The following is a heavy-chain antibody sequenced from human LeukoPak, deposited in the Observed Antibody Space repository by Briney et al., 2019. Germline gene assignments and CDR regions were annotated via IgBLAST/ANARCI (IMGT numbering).Heavy chain of an antibody. Sequence: PGGSLRLSCAASGFSLSTDSMNWVRQAPGKGLEWISYISYDSAIKYYADSVRGRFTISRDNAKNSLSLQMHSLRAEVTAVYYCVRDNPRCCGVVPVNIDDFWGQGTLVTVSS. CDR1: GFSLSTDS. CDR2: ISYDSAIK. D-gene: IGHD2-15*01. CDR3: VRDNPRCCGVVPVNIDDF. J-gene: IGHJ4*02. V-gene: IGHV3-48*01.